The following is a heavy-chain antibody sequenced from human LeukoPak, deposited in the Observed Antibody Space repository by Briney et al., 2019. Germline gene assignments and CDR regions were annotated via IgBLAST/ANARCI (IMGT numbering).Heavy chain of an antibody. V-gene: IGHV3-74*01. D-gene: IGHD5-12*01. CDR1: GFTFSSYW. J-gene: IGHJ4*02. Sequence: PGGSLRLSCAASGFTFSSYWMHWVRQAPGKGLVWVSRISTDGSSTNYADSVKGRFTISRDNAKNTLYLQTNSLRAEDTAVYYCVTELVATVGYYFDYWGQGTLVTVSS. CDR3: VTELVATVGYYFDY. CDR2: ISTDGSST.